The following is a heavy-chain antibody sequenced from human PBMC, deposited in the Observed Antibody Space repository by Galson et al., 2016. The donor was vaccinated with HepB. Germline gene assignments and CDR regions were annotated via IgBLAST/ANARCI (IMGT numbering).Heavy chain of an antibody. D-gene: IGHD1-14*01. CDR1: GFTFRNYA. CDR2: ISYDGSNK. V-gene: IGHV3-30*04. Sequence: SLRLSCAASGFTFRNYAMYWVRQAPGKGLEWVAVISYDGSNKYYADSVKGRFTISRDNSKNTQYLQMDSLRAEDTAVYYCARDLRYQNRPRDFYGMDVWGQGTTVIVSS. CDR3: ARDLRYQNRPRDFYGMDV. J-gene: IGHJ6*02.